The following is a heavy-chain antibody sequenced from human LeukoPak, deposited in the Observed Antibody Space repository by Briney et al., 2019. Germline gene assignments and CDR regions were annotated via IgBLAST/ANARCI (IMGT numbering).Heavy chain of an antibody. CDR2: ISSNGGST. CDR1: GFTFSSYA. CDR3: AKRPTATTTADY. V-gene: IGHV3-64*04. J-gene: IGHJ4*02. Sequence: GGSLRLSCAASGFTFSSYAMHWVRQAPGKGLEYVSAISSNGGSTYYADSVKGRFTISRDNSKNTLYLQMNSLRAEDTAVYYCAKRPTATTTADYWGQGTLVTVSS. D-gene: IGHD4-17*01.